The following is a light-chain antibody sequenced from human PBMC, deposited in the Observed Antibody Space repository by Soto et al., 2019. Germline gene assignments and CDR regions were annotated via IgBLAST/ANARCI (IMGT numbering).Light chain of an antibody. CDR3: QQYYDLPLT. CDR2: EAS. J-gene: IGKJ4*01. Sequence: DIRMTQSPSPLSASVGDRVTITCQATQVIGNYLNWYHQKPGKAPKLLIYEASNLETGVTSRFSGRGSGTDVTFTISSLQPEDVATYDCQQYYDLPLTFGGGTKVEIK. CDR1: QVIGNY. V-gene: IGKV1-33*01.